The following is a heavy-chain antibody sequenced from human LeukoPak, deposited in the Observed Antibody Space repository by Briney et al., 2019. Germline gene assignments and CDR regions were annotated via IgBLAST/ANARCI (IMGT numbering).Heavy chain of an antibody. V-gene: IGHV3-23*01. CDR3: AKQSYARSLGE. CDR1: GFPFSDFS. CDR2: TNSGGTST. J-gene: IGHJ4*02. Sequence: GGSLRLSCATSGFPFSDFSMSWVRQAPGKGLEWISTTNSGGTSTYYAESVKVRFTISRDNSKNTLYLQMSSLRAEDTAVYYCAKQSYARSLGEGGPGTLVSVSS. D-gene: IGHD2-8*01.